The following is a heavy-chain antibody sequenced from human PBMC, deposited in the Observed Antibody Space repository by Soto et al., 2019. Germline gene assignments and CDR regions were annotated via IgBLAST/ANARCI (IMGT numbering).Heavy chain of an antibody. CDR1: GGSISSYY. J-gene: IGHJ6*02. D-gene: IGHD3-10*01. Sequence: SETLSLTCTISGGSISSYYWSWIRQPPGKGLEWIGYIYYSGSTNYNPSLKSRVNISIDTSKNQFSLKLSSMTAADTAMYYCARDRPVRAHSSYYGMDVWGQGTTVTVSS. CDR2: IYYSGST. V-gene: IGHV4-59*01. CDR3: ARDRPVRAHSSYYGMDV.